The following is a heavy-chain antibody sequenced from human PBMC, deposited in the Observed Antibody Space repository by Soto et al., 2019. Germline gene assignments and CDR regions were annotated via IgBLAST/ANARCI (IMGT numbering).Heavy chain of an antibody. CDR3: AKDFPTDYYDSSGYTSIV. Sequence: SLRLSCAASGFTFDDYAMHWVRQAPGKGLEWVSGISWNSGSIGYADSVKGRFTISRDNAKNSLYLQMNSLRAEDTALYYCAKDFPTDYYDSSGYTSIVWGQGTTVTVYS. V-gene: IGHV3-9*01. D-gene: IGHD3-22*01. CDR2: ISWNSGSI. CDR1: GFTFDDYA. J-gene: IGHJ6*02.